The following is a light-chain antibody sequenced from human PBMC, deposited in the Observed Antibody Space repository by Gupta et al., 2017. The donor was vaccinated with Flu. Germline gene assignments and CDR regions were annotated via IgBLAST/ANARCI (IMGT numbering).Light chain of an antibody. CDR1: QSISSL. CDR2: KAS. Sequence: GDRVTITCRASQSISSLLAWYQKKPGKAPKLLIYKASSLESGVPSRFSGSGSGTEFTLTISSLQPDDFATYYCQQYNSYSYTFGQGTKLEIK. J-gene: IGKJ2*01. CDR3: QQYNSYSYT. V-gene: IGKV1-5*03.